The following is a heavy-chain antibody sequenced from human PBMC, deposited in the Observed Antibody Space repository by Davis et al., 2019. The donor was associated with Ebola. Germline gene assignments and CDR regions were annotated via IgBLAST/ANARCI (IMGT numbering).Heavy chain of an antibody. J-gene: IGHJ3*02. CDR1: GFIFGSYA. D-gene: IGHD1-26*01. CDR3: AKDFYSGSYYPLDAFDI. Sequence: GGSLRLSCAASGFIFGSYAMSWVRQAPGKGLEWVSATTGSGGTTYYADSVKGRFTISRDNSKNTLYLQMNSLRDEDTAVYYCAKDFYSGSYYPLDAFDIWGQGTVVTVSS. CDR2: TTGSGGTT. V-gene: IGHV3-23*01.